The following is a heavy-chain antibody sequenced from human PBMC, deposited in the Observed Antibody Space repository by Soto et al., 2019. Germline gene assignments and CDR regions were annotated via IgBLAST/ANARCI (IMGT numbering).Heavy chain of an antibody. Sequence: QITLKESGPTLVKPTQTLTLTCTFSGFSLSTSGLGVGWIRQPPGKALEWLALIYWDDDKHYSPSLKNRLTITKDPSXXQXVXXMTNMDPVDTATYYCAHRRYCSSTRCYATSRMFDPWGQGTLVTVSS. CDR2: IYWDDDK. CDR1: GFSLSTSGLG. J-gene: IGHJ5*02. V-gene: IGHV2-5*02. D-gene: IGHD2-2*01. CDR3: AHRRYCSSTRCYATSRMFDP.